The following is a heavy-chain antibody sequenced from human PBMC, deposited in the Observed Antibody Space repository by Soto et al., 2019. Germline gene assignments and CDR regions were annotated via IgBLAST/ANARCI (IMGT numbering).Heavy chain of an antibody. J-gene: IGHJ6*02. Sequence: SATLSLTCALSGGSIISSNWCSWVRQPPVQGLEWIGGIYHSGNTNYNPSLKSRVTMAVDKSRNQFSLKLSAVTDADTAVYFCARTQWGDYDPNSYMGDYGTDVWGQGTTVTVS. V-gene: IGHV4-4*02. CDR3: ARTQWGDYDPNSYMGDYGTDV. CDR2: IYHSGNT. D-gene: IGHD3-22*01. CDR1: GGSIISSNW.